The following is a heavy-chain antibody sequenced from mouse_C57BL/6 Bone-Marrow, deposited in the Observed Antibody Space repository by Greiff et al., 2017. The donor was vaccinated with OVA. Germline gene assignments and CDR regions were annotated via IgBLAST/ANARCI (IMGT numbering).Heavy chain of an antibody. CDR1: GFSLTSYA. Sequence: VQLQQSGPGLVAPSQSLSITCTVSGFSLTSYAISWVRQPPGKGLEWLGVIWTGGGTNYNSALKSRLSISKDNSKSQVFLKMNSLQTDDTARYYCARSYYYGSEGAMDYWGQGTSVTVSS. CDR3: ARSYYYGSEGAMDY. V-gene: IGHV2-9-1*01. J-gene: IGHJ4*01. D-gene: IGHD1-1*01. CDR2: IWTGGGT.